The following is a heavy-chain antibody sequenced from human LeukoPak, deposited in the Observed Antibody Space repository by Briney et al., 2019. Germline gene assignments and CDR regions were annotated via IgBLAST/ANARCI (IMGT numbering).Heavy chain of an antibody. CDR2: IYYSGST. Sequence: KPSETLSLTCTVSGGSISSSSYYWGWIRQPPGKGLEWIGSIYYSGSTYYNPSLKSRVTISVDTSKNQFSLKLSSVTAADTAVYYCAILDPMQVYFQHWGQGTLVTVSS. V-gene: IGHV4-39*01. J-gene: IGHJ1*01. CDR1: GGSISSSSYY. CDR3: AILDPMQVYFQH.